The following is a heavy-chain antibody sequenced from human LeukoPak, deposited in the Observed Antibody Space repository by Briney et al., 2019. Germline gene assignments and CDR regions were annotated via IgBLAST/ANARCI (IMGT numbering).Heavy chain of an antibody. CDR3: ARSSYTAMVPGAGDY. CDR2: ISSSSSYI. J-gene: IGHJ4*02. Sequence: GGSVKLSCAASGFTFSSYSMNWVRQAPGKGLEWVSSISSSSSYIYYADSVKGRFTISRDNAKNSLYLQMNSLRAEDTAVYYCARSSYTAMVPGAGDYSGQGTLVTVSS. V-gene: IGHV3-21*01. CDR1: GFTFSSYS. D-gene: IGHD5-18*01.